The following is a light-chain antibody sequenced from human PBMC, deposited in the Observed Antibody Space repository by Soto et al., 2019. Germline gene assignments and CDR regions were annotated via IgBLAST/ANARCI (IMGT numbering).Light chain of an antibody. Sequence: DIQVTQSPPTLSASVGDRVTITCRASQTISTWMAWYQQKPGKAPKLLVYDASTLQSGVASRFSGSGSGTEFTLTISSLQSKDFAVYYCQQYNNWAPWTFGQRTKV. V-gene: IGKV1-5*01. CDR2: DAS. CDR1: QTISTW. CDR3: QQYNNWAPWT. J-gene: IGKJ1*01.